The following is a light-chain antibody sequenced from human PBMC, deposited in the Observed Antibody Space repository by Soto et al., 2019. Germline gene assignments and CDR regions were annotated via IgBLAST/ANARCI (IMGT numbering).Light chain of an antibody. V-gene: IGLV2-14*01. CDR2: DVT. CDR3: SLYTGTSTL. CDR1: SSDVGGYKY. J-gene: IGLJ1*01. Sequence: QFALTQPASVSGSPGQSITISCTGTSSDVGGYKYVSWYQLHPGTAPKLVIYDVTNRPSGVSNRFSGSKSGNTASLTISGLQAEDEADYFCSLYTGTSTLIGVGTKRTVL.